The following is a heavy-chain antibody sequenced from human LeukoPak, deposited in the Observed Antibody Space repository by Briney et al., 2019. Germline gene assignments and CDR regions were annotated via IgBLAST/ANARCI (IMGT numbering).Heavy chain of an antibody. D-gene: IGHD3-3*01. CDR2: IGAWNGET. CDR1: GYTFTSYG. V-gene: IGHV1-18*01. Sequence: ASVKVSCKAFGYTFTSYGISWLRQAPGQGLEWMGWIGAWNGETNYVQQFQGRVTMTTDTSTSTLHMELRGLTYDDTGVYYCARDNGHKSVDYWGQGTLVTVSS. CDR3: ARDNGHKSVDY. J-gene: IGHJ4*02.